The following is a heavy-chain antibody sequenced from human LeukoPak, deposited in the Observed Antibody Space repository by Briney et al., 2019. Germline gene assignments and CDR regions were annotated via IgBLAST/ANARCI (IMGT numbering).Heavy chain of an antibody. D-gene: IGHD3-22*01. J-gene: IGHJ4*02. CDR2: IWYDGSNK. V-gene: IGHV3-33*01. CDR3: ARTSFPYYYDSSGYYSLGY. Sequence: PGRSLRLSCAASGFTFSSYGMHWVRQAPGKGLEWVAVIWYDGSNKYYADSVKGRFIIPRDNSKNTLYLQMNSLRAEDTAVYYCARTSFPYYYDSSGYYSLGYWGQGTLVTVSS. CDR1: GFTFSSYG.